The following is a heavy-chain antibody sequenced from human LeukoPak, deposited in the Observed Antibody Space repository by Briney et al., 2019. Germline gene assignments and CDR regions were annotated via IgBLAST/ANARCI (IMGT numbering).Heavy chain of an antibody. CDR1: GVTLYNYA. J-gene: IGHJ4*02. V-gene: IGHV1-69*05. CDR3: SRVRTGVGAAVWYYFDY. D-gene: IGHD1-26*01. Sequence: SVKVSRKGSGVTLYNYAISWGRQAPGQRLEWMGESIPIFGDVIYAQEFQGRVTITMDDSTSTAYIKLSSLRSEHTAVYYCSRVRTGVGAAVWYYFDYWGQGTLVTVSS. CDR2: SIPIFGDV.